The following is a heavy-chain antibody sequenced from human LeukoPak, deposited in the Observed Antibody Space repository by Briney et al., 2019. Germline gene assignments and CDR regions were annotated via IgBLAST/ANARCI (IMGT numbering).Heavy chain of an antibody. Sequence: ASVKVSCKASGYTFTGYYMHWVRQAPGQGLEWMGWINPNSGGTNYAQKFQGWVTMTRDTSISTAYMELSRLRSDDTAVYYCARDTLGYCSGGSCYLVGAPDYGMDVWGQGTTVTVSS. J-gene: IGHJ6*02. CDR2: INPNSGGT. V-gene: IGHV1-2*04. CDR1: GYTFTGYY. CDR3: ARDTLGYCSGGSCYLVGAPDYGMDV. D-gene: IGHD2-15*01.